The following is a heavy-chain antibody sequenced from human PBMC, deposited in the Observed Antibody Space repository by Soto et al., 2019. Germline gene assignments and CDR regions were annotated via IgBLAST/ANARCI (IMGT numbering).Heavy chain of an antibody. CDR3: AKSYYDFWSGYLNWFDP. D-gene: IGHD3-3*01. CDR1: GGSISSSSYY. Sequence: PSETLSLTCTVSGGSISSSSYYWGWIRQPPGKGLEWIGSIYYSGSTYYNPSLKSRVTISVDTSKNQSSLKLSSVTAADTAVYYCAKSYYDFWSGYLNWFDPWGQGTLVTVSS. V-gene: IGHV4-39*01. CDR2: IYYSGST. J-gene: IGHJ5*02.